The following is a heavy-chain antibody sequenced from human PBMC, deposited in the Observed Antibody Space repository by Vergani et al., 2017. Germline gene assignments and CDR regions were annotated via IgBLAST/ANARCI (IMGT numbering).Heavy chain of an antibody. Sequence: EVQLLESGGGLVQPGGSLRLSCAASGFTFSSYWMSWVRQAPGKGLEWVANIKQDGSEKYYVDSVKGRFTISRDNANNSLYLQMNSLRAEDTAVYYCARDSMITFGGVIVMDYYYGMDVWGQGTTVTVSS. CDR2: IKQDGSEK. D-gene: IGHD3-16*02. V-gene: IGHV3-7*03. CDR1: GFTFSSYW. J-gene: IGHJ6*02. CDR3: ARDSMITFGGVIVMDYYYGMDV.